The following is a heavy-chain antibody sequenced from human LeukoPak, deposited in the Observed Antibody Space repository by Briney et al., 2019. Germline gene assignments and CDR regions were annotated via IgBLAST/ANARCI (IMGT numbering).Heavy chain of an antibody. CDR1: GGSISSHY. V-gene: IGHV4-59*04. Sequence: PSETLSLTCTVSGGSISSHYWSWIRQPPGKGLEWIGEIDHSGSTNYNPSMKSRVTMSVDTSKSQLSLKVTSVTAADTAVYYCARRRSSGWYYFDYWGQGTLVTVPS. CDR2: IDHSGST. J-gene: IGHJ4*02. D-gene: IGHD6-19*01. CDR3: ARRRSSGWYYFDY.